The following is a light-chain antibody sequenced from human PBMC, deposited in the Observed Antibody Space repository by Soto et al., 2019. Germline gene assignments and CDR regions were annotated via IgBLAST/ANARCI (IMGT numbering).Light chain of an antibody. Sequence: QSALTQPASVSGSPGQSITISCTGTSSDVGGYNYVSWYQQHPGKAPKLMIYDVSNRPSGVSNRFSGSKSGNTASLTISGLQAEDGADYYCSSYTSSSPPVVFGGGTKLPAL. J-gene: IGLJ2*01. CDR2: DVS. V-gene: IGLV2-14*01. CDR1: SSDVGGYNY. CDR3: SSYTSSSPPVV.